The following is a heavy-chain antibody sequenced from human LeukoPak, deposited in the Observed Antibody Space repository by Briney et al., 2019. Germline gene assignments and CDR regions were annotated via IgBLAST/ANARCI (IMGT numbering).Heavy chain of an antibody. CDR3: ARDAMVTTGDWFDP. CDR1: GGSFSGYY. V-gene: IGHV4-4*07. D-gene: IGHD2-8*02. Sequence: PSETLSLTCAVYGGSFSGYYWSWIRQPAGKGLEWIGRIYTSGSTNYNPSLKSRVTMSVDTSKNQFSLKLSSVTAADTAVYYCARDAMVTTGDWFDPWGQGTLVTVSS. J-gene: IGHJ5*02. CDR2: IYTSGST.